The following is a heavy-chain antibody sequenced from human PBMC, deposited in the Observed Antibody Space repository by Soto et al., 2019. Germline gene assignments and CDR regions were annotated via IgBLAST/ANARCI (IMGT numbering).Heavy chain of an antibody. J-gene: IGHJ3*02. V-gene: IGHV1-2*04. CDR1: GYTFTGYY. CDR3: ARSLGYCSSTSCSPDAFDI. Sequence: EASVKVSCKASGYTFTGYYMHWVRQAPGQGLEWMGWINPNSGGTNYAQKFQGWVTMTRDTSISTAYMELSRLRSDDTAVYYCARSLGYCSSTSCSPDAFDIWGQGTMVTVSS. D-gene: IGHD2-2*01. CDR2: INPNSGGT.